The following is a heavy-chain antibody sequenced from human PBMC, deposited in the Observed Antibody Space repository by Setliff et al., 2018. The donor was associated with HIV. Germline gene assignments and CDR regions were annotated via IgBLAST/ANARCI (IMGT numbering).Heavy chain of an antibody. CDR2: IIPIFGTA. V-gene: IGHV1-69*13. J-gene: IGHJ4*02. Sequence: ASVKVSCKASGGTFSSYAISWVRQAPGQGLEWMGGIIPIFGTANYAQKFQGRVTITADESTSTAYMELSSLRSEDTAVYYCAIPFMTNGDYIFDYWGRERWSPSPQ. CDR3: AIPFMTNGDYIFDY. D-gene: IGHD4-17*01. CDR1: GGTFSSYA.